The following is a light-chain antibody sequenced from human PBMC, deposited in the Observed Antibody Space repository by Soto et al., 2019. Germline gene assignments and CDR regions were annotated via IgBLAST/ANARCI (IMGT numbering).Light chain of an antibody. CDR3: GSYGGTYTVV. V-gene: IGLV2-23*01. CDR2: EGS. J-gene: IGLJ2*01. Sequence: QSVLTQPASVSGSPGQSITISCTGTSSDIGSYKLVSWYQQHPGKAPKLMIYEGSERPSGVSSRFSGSKSGNTASLTISGLQTEDEADYYCGSYGGTYTVVFGGGTKLTVL. CDR1: SSDIGSYKL.